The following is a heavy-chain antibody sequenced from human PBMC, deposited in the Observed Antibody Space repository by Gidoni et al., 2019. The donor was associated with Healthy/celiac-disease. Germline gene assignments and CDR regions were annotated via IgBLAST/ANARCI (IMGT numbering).Heavy chain of an antibody. J-gene: IGHJ6*02. CDR1: GFTFSRYG. CDR2: IWYDGSNK. Sequence: QVQLVESGGGVVQPGRSLSLSCAASGFTFSRYGMHWVRQAPGKGLEWVAVIWYDGSNKYYADSVKGRFTISRDNSKNTLYLQMNSLRAEDTAVYYCARDVADYDFWSGYQDYYYYGMDVWGQGTTVTVSS. CDR3: ARDVADYDFWSGYQDYYYYGMDV. D-gene: IGHD3-3*01. V-gene: IGHV3-33*01.